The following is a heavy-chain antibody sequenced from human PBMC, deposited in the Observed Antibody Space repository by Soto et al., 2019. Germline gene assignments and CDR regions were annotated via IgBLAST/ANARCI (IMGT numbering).Heavy chain of an antibody. V-gene: IGHV1-2*02. CDR1: GYTFTGHY. Sequence: QVQLVQSGAEVKMPGASVKVSCKTSGYTFTGHYIHWVRQAPEQGPEWMGEIGPESGATRYAQKCRGRVTMTRDTSITTVYMELNNLSPDDTAVYYCGRGRSGQIVVFYWGQGTPVTVSS. CDR3: GRGRSGQIVVFY. CDR2: IGPESGAT. D-gene: IGHD1-26*01. J-gene: IGHJ4*02.